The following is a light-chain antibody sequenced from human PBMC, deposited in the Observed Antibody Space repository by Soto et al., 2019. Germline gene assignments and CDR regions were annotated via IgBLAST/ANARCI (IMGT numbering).Light chain of an antibody. CDR2: ENN. CDR3: AAWEPIWM. J-gene: IGLJ3*02. Sequence: QSVLTQPPSVSAAPGQMVTISCSGGSSNFGNNFVSWYQHLPRTAPKVLIYENNKRPSVIPDRFSGSKSGTSATLGITGLQTGDEADYYGAAWEPIWMFGGGTKVTVL. V-gene: IGLV1-51*02. CDR1: SSNFGNNF.